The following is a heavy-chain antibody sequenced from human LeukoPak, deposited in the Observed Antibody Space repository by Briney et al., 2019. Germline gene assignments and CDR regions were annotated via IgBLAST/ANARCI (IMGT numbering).Heavy chain of an antibody. D-gene: IGHD2-15*01. Sequence: GGSLRLSCAASGFSLRTYAMNWVRQVPGKGLEWVSSIGGSDGTTYYAASVKGRFTISSDFSTNTVSLQMNSLRAEVTAVYFCAKGLVVNDNYFDNWGQGTLVTVSS. CDR1: GFSLRTYA. J-gene: IGHJ4*02. V-gene: IGHV3-23*01. CDR2: IGGSDGTT. CDR3: AKGLVVNDNYFDN.